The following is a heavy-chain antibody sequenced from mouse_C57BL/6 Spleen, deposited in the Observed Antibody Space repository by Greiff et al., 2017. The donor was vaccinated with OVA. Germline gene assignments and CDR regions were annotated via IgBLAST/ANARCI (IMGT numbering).Heavy chain of an antibody. D-gene: IGHD2-4*01. CDR2: IYPRSGNT. CDR1: GYTFTSYG. CDR3: ARSYYDYDGSFAY. J-gene: IGHJ3*01. Sequence: QVQLQQSGAELARPGASVKLSCKASGYTFTSYGISWVKQRTGQGLEWIGEIYPRSGNTYYNEKFKGKATLTADKSSSTAYMELLSLTSEDSAVYFCARSYYDYDGSFAYWGQGTLVTVSA. V-gene: IGHV1-81*01.